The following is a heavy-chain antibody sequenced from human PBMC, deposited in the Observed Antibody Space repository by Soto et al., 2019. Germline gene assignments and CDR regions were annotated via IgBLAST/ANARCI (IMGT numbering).Heavy chain of an antibody. CDR2: IYYSGST. D-gene: IGHD2-2*01. J-gene: IGHJ4*02. CDR1: GGSISSSSYY. CDR3: ARDIVVVPAQFDY. V-gene: IGHV4-39*01. Sequence: SETLSLTCTVSGGSISSSSYYGGWIRQPPGKGLEWIGSIYYSGSTYYNPSLKSRVTISVDTSKNQFSLKLSSVTAADTAVYYCARDIVVVPAQFDYWGQGTLVTVSS.